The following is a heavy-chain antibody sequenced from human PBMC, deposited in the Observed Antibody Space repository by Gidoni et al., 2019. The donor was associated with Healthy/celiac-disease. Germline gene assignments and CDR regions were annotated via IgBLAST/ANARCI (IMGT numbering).Heavy chain of an antibody. V-gene: IGHV3-48*02. J-gene: IGHJ5*02. D-gene: IGHD3-22*01. CDR2: ISSSSSTI. CDR3: ARGPAYYYDPTRDSNWFDP. Sequence: EVQLVESGGGLVQPGGSLRLSCAASGFTFSSYSMYWVRQAPGKGLDWVSYISSSSSTIYYADSVKGRFTISRDNAKNSLYRQMNSLRDEDTAVYYCARGPAYYYDPTRDSNWFDPWGQGTLVTVSS. CDR1: GFTFSSYS.